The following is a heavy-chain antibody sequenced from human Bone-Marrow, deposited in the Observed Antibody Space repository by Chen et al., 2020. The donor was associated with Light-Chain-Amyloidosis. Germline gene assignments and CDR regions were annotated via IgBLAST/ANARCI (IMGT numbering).Heavy chain of an antibody. CDR1: GFTVSSNY. J-gene: IGHJ4*02. D-gene: IGHD3-22*01. V-gene: IGHV3-53*02. CDR3: AGMDRSGYYHFQY. Sequence: EVQLVETGGGLIQPGGSLRLSCAASGFTVSSNYLSWVRHAPGKGLEWVSVIFSGWNTYYADSVKGRFTISRDNSKNTLYLQMNSLRAEDTAVYYCAGMDRSGYYHFQYWGQGTLVTVSS. CDR2: IFSGWNT.